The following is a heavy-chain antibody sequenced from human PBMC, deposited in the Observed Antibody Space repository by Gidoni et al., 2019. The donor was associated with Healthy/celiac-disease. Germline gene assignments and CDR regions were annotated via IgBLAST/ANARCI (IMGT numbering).Heavy chain of an antibody. CDR2: ISSSSSYI. V-gene: IGHV3-21*01. Sequence: EVQLVESGGGLVKPGWSLRLSCAASGFTFSSYSMNWVRQAPGKGLEWVSSISSSSSYIYYADSVKGRFTISRDNAKNSLYLQMNSLRAEDTAVYYCARDQEYGDYPFDYWGQGTLVTVSS. J-gene: IGHJ4*02. CDR1: GFTFSSYS. D-gene: IGHD4-17*01. CDR3: ARDQEYGDYPFDY.